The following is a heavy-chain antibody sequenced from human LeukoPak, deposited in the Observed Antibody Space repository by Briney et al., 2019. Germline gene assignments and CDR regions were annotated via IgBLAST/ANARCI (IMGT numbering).Heavy chain of an antibody. Sequence: SQTLSLTCTVSGGSISSGDYYWSWIRQPPGKGLEWIGYIYYSGSTYHNPSLKSRVTISVDTSKNQFSLKLSSVTAADTAVYYCARDRLELQDAFDIWGQGTMVTVSS. CDR1: GGSISSGDYY. V-gene: IGHV4-30-4*08. CDR2: IYYSGST. CDR3: ARDRLELQDAFDI. J-gene: IGHJ3*02. D-gene: IGHD1-7*01.